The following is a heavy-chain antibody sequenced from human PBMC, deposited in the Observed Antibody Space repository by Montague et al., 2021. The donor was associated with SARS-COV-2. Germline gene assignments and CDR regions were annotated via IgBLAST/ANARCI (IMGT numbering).Heavy chain of an antibody. D-gene: IGHD3-3*01. CDR2: IFHSSXS. J-gene: IGHJ1*01. CDR1: GDSVRTGRHY. V-gene: IGHV4-61*01. Sequence: SETLSLTCTVSGDSVRTGRHYWNWIRQPPGKGLGWIGYIFHSSXSXYXXXXEXRVDMSIATSNSQFSLTLTSVTAADTAVYYCARSSVAVSTIPLLESWGQGARVIVSS. CDR3: ARSSVAVSTIPLLES.